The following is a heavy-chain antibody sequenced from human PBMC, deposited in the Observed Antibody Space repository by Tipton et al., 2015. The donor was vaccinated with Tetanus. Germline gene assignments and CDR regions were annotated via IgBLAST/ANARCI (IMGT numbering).Heavy chain of an antibody. J-gene: IGHJ5*02. CDR1: GASISSGGYF. Sequence: TLSLTCSVSGASISSGGYFWNWIRHHPGKGLEWIGYVYYSGSTHYNPSLKSRVTISVDASKNHFSLNLTSVTAADTAVYYCAILPKHWLAPRGAPWGQGILVTVSS. CDR3: AILPKHWLAPRGAP. D-gene: IGHD6-19*01. CDR2: VYYSGST. V-gene: IGHV4-31*03.